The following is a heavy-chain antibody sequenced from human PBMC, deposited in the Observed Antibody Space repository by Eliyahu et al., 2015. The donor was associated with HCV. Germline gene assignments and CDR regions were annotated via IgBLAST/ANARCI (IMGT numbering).Heavy chain of an antibody. V-gene: IGHV3-33*01. CDR2: VWFDGSSK. Sequence: VESGGGVVQPGRSLRLSCTASGFIFSVYGMHWVRQAPGKGLEWVAAVWFDGSSKFYSDSVKGRFTISRDNSNETLCLQMNSLRVEDTAMYYCVRDFSTPDYYGLDVWGQGTTVTVSS. CDR3: VRDFSTPDYYGLDV. J-gene: IGHJ6*02. CDR1: GFIFSVYG.